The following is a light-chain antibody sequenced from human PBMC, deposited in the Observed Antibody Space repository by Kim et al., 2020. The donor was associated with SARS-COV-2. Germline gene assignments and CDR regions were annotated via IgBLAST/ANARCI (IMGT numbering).Light chain of an antibody. CDR3: QAWDSRNVV. V-gene: IGLV3-1*01. CDR2: QDR. J-gene: IGLJ1*01. CDR1: KLGDKY. Sequence: SYELTQPPSVSVSPGQTASITCSGDKLGDKYACWYQQKAGQSPVLVIYQDRKRPSGIPERFSGSNSGNTATLTISGTQAVDEADYYCQAWDSRNVVFGTGTKVTVL.